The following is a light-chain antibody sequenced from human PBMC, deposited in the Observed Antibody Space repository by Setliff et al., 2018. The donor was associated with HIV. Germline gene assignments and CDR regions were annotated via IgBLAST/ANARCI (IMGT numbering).Light chain of an antibody. Sequence: DIQMTQSPSSLSASVGDRVTITCRASQSISSYLNWYQQKPGKAPKLLIYGASSLQSGVPSRFSGSGSGTDFTLTISSLQPEDFATYYCQQSYSTLLTFGGGTKVDIK. CDR2: GAS. CDR3: QQSYSTLLT. V-gene: IGKV1-39*01. J-gene: IGKJ4*01. CDR1: QSISSY.